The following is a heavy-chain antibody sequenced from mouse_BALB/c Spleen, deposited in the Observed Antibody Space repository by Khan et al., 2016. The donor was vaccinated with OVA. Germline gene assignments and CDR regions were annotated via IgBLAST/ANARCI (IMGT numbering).Heavy chain of an antibody. Sequence: EVELVESGGGLVEPGGSLKLSCAASGFTFSSFVMSWVRQTPEKRLEWVATISSAATYTYYPDSVKGRLTISRDNAKNTLYRQISSLRSDDTAIYYCANGNYGWFAYWGQGTLVTVST. CDR3: ANGNYGWFAY. V-gene: IGHV5-9-1*01. CDR2: ISSAATYT. CDR1: GFTFSSFV. J-gene: IGHJ3*01. D-gene: IGHD2-1*01.